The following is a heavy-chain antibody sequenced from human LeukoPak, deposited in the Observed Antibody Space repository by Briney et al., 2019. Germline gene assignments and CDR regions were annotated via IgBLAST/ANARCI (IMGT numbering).Heavy chain of an antibody. Sequence: KTGGSLRLSCAASGFTFSTYTMNWVRQAPGKGLEWVSSISSSSSYMFYADSVKGRFTISRDNTKSSLYLQMNSLRAEDTAVYYCARVRDLYRDYWGQGTLVTVSS. CDR2: ISSSSSYM. J-gene: IGHJ4*02. CDR1: GFTFSTYT. D-gene: IGHD2-2*02. V-gene: IGHV3-21*01. CDR3: ARVRDLYRDY.